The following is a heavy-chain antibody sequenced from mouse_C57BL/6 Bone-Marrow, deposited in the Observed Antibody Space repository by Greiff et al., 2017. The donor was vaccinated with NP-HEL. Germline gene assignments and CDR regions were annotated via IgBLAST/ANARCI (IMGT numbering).Heavy chain of an antibody. CDR3: ARRGFYYGSSYVGLYYAMDY. V-gene: IGHV1-74*01. Sequence: QVQLQQPGAELVKPGASVKVSCKASGYTFTSYWMHWVKQRPGQGLEWIGRIHPSDSDTNYNQKFKGKATLTVDKSSSTAYMQLSSLTSEDSAVYYCARRGFYYGSSYVGLYYAMDYWVQGTSVTVSS. CDR1: GYTFTSYW. J-gene: IGHJ4*01. D-gene: IGHD1-1*01. CDR2: IHPSDSDT.